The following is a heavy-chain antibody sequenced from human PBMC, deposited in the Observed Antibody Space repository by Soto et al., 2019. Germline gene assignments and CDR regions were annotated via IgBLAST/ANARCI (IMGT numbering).Heavy chain of an antibody. CDR3: ARLRLETEGPNLPIMFGLDV. CDR1: GVTFTGHA. Sequence: QVQLVQSGAEVKKPGSSVRVSCKASGVTFTGHAISWVRQAPAQGLEWLGVITPILGTANYAPNFQGRVTITADDSASTAFLDLSSLKSDHTAVYYCARLRLETEGPNLPIMFGLDVWGQGTTVTVSS. J-gene: IGHJ6*02. CDR2: ITPILGTA. V-gene: IGHV1-69*01. D-gene: IGHD1-1*01.